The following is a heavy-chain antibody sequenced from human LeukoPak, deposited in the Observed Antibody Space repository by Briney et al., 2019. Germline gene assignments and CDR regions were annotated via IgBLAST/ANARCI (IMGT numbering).Heavy chain of an antibody. CDR1: GFTFSNYG. CDR2: ISYDGNNK. J-gene: IGHJ4*02. D-gene: IGHD3-22*01. V-gene: IGHV3-30*18. CDR3: AKVNYYDSSAPLDY. Sequence: PGRSLRLSCTASGFTFSNYGIDWVRQAPGKGLEWVALISYDGNNKYYADSVKGRFTISGDNSKNTLYLQMNSLRAEDTAVYYCAKVNYYDSSAPLDYWGQGTLVTVSS.